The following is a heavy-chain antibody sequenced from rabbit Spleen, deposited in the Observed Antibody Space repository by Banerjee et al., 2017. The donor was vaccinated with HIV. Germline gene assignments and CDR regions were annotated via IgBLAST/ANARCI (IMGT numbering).Heavy chain of an antibody. CDR3: ARDLVAVIGWNFNL. V-gene: IGHV1S40*01. CDR2: IDTGSSGFT. Sequence: QSLEESGGDLVKPGASLTLTCTASGVSFTISSYMCWVRQAPGKGLEWIVCIDTGSSGFTYFASWAKGRFTISKTSSTTVTLQMTSLTAADTATYFCARDLVAVIGWNFNLWGPGTLVTVS. D-gene: IGHD1-1*01. CDR1: GVSFTISSY. J-gene: IGHJ4*01.